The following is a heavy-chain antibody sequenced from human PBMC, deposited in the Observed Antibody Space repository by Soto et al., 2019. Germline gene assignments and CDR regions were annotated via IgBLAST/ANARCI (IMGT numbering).Heavy chain of an antibody. D-gene: IGHD2-2*01. CDR2: IYHSGST. Sequence: WETLSLTCAVSGYSISSGYYWGWIRQPPGKGLEWIGSIYHSGSTYYNPSLKSRVTISVDTSKNQFSLKLSSVTAADTAVYYCAGDLPRPIVVVPAATFDYWGQGTLVTVSS. J-gene: IGHJ4*02. CDR3: AGDLPRPIVVVPAATFDY. CDR1: GYSISSGYY. V-gene: IGHV4-38-2*02.